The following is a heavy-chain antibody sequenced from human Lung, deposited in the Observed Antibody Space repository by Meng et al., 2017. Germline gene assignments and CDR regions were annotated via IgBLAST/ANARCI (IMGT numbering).Heavy chain of an antibody. J-gene: IGHJ4*02. V-gene: IGHV1-2*06. CDR3: VRDEDISSAGKLFGDY. CDR2: IDPKSGDT. CDR1: GKNFPDYW. D-gene: IGHD6-13*01. Sequence: HVQPVQRGSGVRKPVPSVKVSCKPSGKNFPDYWLHWVRRAPGQGLEWMGRIDPKSGDTHYAQRFQGRVTMTGDTSISTAYMELSGLRSDDTAMYYCVRDEDISSAGKLFGDYWGQGTLVTVSS.